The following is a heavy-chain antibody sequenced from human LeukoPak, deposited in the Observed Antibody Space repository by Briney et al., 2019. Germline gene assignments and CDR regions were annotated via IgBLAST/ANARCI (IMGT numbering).Heavy chain of an antibody. CDR1: GGSISSHY. CDR3: ARDGDSSGYYDY. J-gene: IGHJ4*02. Sequence: SETLSLTCTVSGGSISSHYWSWIRPPPGKGLERVGYIYYSGSTNYNPSLKSRVTISVDTSKNLFSLKLSSVTAADTAVYYCARDGDSSGYYDYWGQGTLVTVSS. D-gene: IGHD3-22*01. CDR2: IYYSGST. V-gene: IGHV4-59*11.